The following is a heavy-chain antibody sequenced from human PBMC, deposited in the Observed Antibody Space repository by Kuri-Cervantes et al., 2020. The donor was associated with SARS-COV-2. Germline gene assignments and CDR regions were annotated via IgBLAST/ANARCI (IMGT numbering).Heavy chain of an antibody. J-gene: IGHJ3*02. D-gene: IGHD3-10*01. Sequence: GESLKISCAASGFIFSSHEMNWVRQAPGKGLEWISYISSGGNDIYYADSVKGRFTISRDNAKNSLYLQMNSLRAEDTAVYYCARSLWFGEVGDAFDIWGQGTMVTVSS. V-gene: IGHV3-48*03. CDR3: ARSLWFGEVGDAFDI. CDR1: GFIFSSHE. CDR2: ISSGGNDI.